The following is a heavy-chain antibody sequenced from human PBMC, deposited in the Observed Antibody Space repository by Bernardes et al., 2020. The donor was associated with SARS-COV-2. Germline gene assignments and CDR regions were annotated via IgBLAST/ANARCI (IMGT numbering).Heavy chain of an antibody. CDR2: IYSGGST. D-gene: IGHD5-12*01. V-gene: IGHV3-66*01. CDR3: ARDVVGGGSDRDY. CDR1: GFTVSSNY. J-gene: IGHJ4*02. Sequence: GGSLRLSCAASGFTVSSNYMSWVRQAPGKGLEWVSVIYSGGSTYYADSVKGRFTISRDNSKNTLYLQMNSLRAEDTAVYYCARDVVGGGSDRDYWGQGTLVTVSS.